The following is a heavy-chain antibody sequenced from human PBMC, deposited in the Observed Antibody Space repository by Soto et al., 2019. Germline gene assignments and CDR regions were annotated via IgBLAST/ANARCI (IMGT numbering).Heavy chain of an antibody. Sequence: QVQLQESGPGLVKPSQTLSLTCTVSGGSISSGSYYWSWIRQHPGKGLEWIGYIFYSGSTYYNPSLKSRVTISVDMSENQFSLKRSSVTAADTAVYYCARAKPGTTWFDPWGQGTLVTVSS. J-gene: IGHJ5*02. V-gene: IGHV4-31*03. CDR3: ARAKPGTTWFDP. D-gene: IGHD1-7*01. CDR2: IFYSGST. CDR1: GGSISSGSYY.